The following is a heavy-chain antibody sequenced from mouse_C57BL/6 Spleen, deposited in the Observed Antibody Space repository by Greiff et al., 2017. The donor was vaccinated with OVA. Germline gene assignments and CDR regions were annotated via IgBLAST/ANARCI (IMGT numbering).Heavy chain of an antibody. J-gene: IGHJ4*01. CDR3: ARAGNYYDGGAYAMDY. Sequence: EVQLQQSGPELVKPGASVKMSCKASGYTFTDYTMHWVKQSHGKSLEWIGYINPNNGGTSYNQKFKGKATLTVNKSSSTAYMELRRLTSEVSAVYYCARAGNYYDGGAYAMDYWGQGTSVTVSS. CDR1: GYTFTDYT. CDR2: INPNNGGT. V-gene: IGHV1-22*01. D-gene: IGHD1-1*01.